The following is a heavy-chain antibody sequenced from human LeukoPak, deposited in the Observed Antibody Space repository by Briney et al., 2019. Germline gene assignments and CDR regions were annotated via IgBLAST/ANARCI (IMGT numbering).Heavy chain of an antibody. Sequence: GGSLRLSCAASGFSFSTYSMNWVRQAPGKGLQWVSYISSGSSAIYYTDSVKGRSTITRDDAKNSVYLQMNSLRTEDTAVYYCGTGDPRFDYWGQGILVTVSS. CDR1: GFSFSTYS. V-gene: IGHV3-48*01. J-gene: IGHJ4*02. CDR3: GTGDPRFDY. CDR2: ISSGSSAI. D-gene: IGHD7-27*01.